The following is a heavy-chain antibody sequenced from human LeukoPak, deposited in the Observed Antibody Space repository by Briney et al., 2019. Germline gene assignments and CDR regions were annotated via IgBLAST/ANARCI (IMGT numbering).Heavy chain of an antibody. D-gene: IGHD3-9*01. J-gene: IGHJ6*02. V-gene: IGHV4-59*08. CDR3: ARHLRLSLRYFDWFQQNYGMDV. CDR2: IYYSGST. Sequence: PSETLSLTCTVSGGSISSYYWSWIRQPPGKGLEWIGYIYYSGSTNYNPSLKRRVTISVDTSKNQFSLKLRSVTAADTAVYYCARHLRLSLRYFDWFQQNYGMDVWGQGTTVTVSS. CDR1: GGSISSYY.